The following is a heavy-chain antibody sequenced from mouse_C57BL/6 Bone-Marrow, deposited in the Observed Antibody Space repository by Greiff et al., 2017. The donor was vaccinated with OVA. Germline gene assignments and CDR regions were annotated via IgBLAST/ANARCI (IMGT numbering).Heavy chain of an antibody. Sequence: EVQRVESGGGLVKPGGSLKLSCAASGFTFSSYAMSWVRQTPEKRLGWVATISDGGSYTYYPDNVKGRFTISRDNAKNNLYLQMSHLKSEDTAMYYCARYYGNYSWYFDVWGTGTTVTVSS. D-gene: IGHD2-1*01. V-gene: IGHV5-4*01. CDR2: ISDGGSYT. J-gene: IGHJ1*03. CDR1: GFTFSSYA. CDR3: ARYYGNYSWYFDV.